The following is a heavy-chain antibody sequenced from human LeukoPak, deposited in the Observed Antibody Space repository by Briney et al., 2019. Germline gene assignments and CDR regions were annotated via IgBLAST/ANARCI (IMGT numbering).Heavy chain of an antibody. V-gene: IGHV4-59*08. CDR2: IYYSGST. D-gene: IGHD6-13*01. CDR3: ARQRIAAAEGAFDS. J-gene: IGHJ3*02. Sequence: PSETLSLTCTVSGGSIRNYYWSWIRQPPGKGLEWIGYIYYSGSTNQNPSLKSRVTISVDTSNNQFSLRLSSVTAADTAVYYCARQRIAAAEGAFDSWGQGTMVTVSS. CDR1: GGSIRNYY.